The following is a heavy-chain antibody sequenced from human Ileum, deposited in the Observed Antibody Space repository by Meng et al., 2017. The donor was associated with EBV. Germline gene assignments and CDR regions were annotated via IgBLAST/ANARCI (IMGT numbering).Heavy chain of an antibody. CDR2: IYYSGSP. Sequence: LQRQEAGPGPVKPSETLSLTCTVSGGSITTTKYSWAWIRQPPGKGLEWIANIYYSGSPYYNPSLQSRVTISVDTSKNQFSLKLTSVTAADTAVYYCARDYGDGSEDDAFDMWGQGTMVTVSS. J-gene: IGHJ3*02. D-gene: IGHD4-17*01. CDR3: ARDYGDGSEDDAFDM. V-gene: IGHV4-39*07. CDR1: GGSITTTKYS.